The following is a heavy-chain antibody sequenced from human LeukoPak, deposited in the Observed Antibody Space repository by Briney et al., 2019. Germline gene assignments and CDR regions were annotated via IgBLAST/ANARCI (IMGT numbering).Heavy chain of an antibody. Sequence: SETLSLTCAVYGGSFSGYYWSWIRQPPGKGLEWIGEINHSGSTNYNPSLKSRVTISVDKSKNQFSLKLSSVTAADTAVYYCASGGYSYGYYYYYGMDVWGQGTTVTVSS. D-gene: IGHD5-18*01. CDR1: GGSFSGYY. J-gene: IGHJ6*02. CDR2: INHSGST. V-gene: IGHV4-34*01. CDR3: ASGGYSYGYYYYYGMDV.